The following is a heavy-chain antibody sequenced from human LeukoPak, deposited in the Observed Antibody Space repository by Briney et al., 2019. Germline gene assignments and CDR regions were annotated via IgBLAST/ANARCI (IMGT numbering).Heavy chain of an antibody. CDR3: ARAMDY. Sequence: GGSLRLSCSASGFTFSSYWMNWVRQAPGKGLEWVANIKQDGSEKYYVGPVKGRFTISRDNAKNSMYLQMNSLRAEDTAVYYCARAMDYWGQGTLVTVSS. V-gene: IGHV3-7*03. CDR2: IKQDGSEK. J-gene: IGHJ4*02. CDR1: GFTFSSYW.